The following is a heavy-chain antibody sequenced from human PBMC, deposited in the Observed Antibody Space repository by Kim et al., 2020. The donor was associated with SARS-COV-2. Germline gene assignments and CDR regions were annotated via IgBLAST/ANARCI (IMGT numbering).Heavy chain of an antibody. J-gene: IGHJ2*01. V-gene: IGHV4-59*01. D-gene: IGHD2-21*01. Sequence: SETLSLTCTISGDSFSGSYYWSWVRQPPGKGLEWIGDIYNLGSTNYNPSLESRVTILGDMSKNRFSLKLSSATPADTAVYYCARRGFVDYWYFDLWGRGSQVTVSS. CDR3: ARRGFVDYWYFDL. CDR1: GDSFSGSYY. CDR2: IYNLGST.